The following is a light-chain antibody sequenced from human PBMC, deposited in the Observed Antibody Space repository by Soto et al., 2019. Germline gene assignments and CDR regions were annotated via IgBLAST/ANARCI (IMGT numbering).Light chain of an antibody. CDR3: QQYYSTPPT. J-gene: IGKJ3*01. CDR1: QSVLYSSNSKNY. CDR2: WAS. V-gene: IGKV4-1*01. Sequence: DIVLTQSPDSLAVSLGERATINCKSSQSVLYSSNSKNYLAWNQQKPGQPPILLISWASTRESGVPDRFSGSGSGTDFTLTISSLQAEDVAVYYCQQYYSTPPTFGPGTKVDIK.